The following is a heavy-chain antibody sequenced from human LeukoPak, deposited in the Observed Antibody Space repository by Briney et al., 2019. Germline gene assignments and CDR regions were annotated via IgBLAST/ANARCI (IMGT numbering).Heavy chain of an antibody. CDR2: ISSSSSYI. CDR3: ARDSGIYY. V-gene: IGHV3-21*01. Sequence: GGSLRLSCGASGFTFSSYTMNWVRQAPGKGPEWVSSISSSSSYIYYADSVKGRFTISRDNAKNSLYLQMNSLRAEDTAVYYCARDSGIYYWGQGTLVTVSS. D-gene: IGHD1-26*01. J-gene: IGHJ4*02. CDR1: GFTFSSYT.